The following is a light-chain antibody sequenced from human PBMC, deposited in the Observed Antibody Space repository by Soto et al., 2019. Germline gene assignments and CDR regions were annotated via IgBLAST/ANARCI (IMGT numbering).Light chain of an antibody. Sequence: DIQMTQSPSSLSASVGGRVTIACRASQNIASFLSWYQRKPGTAPKLLIYGTSRLYGGVPSRFSGSGSGTDFTLTISNLQPEDFATYYCQQSYNTPITFGQGTRLEIE. J-gene: IGKJ5*01. CDR1: QNIASF. V-gene: IGKV1-39*01. CDR2: GTS. CDR3: QQSYNTPIT.